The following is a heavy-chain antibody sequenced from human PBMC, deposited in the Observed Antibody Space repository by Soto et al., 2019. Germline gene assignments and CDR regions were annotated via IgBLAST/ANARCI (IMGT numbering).Heavy chain of an antibody. CDR3: ARVTTGSFDY. V-gene: IGHV4-30-2*01. Sequence: KPSETLSLTCAVSGGSISSGGYSWSWIRQPPGKGLEWIGYIYHSGSTYYNPSLKSRVTISVDRSKNQFSLKLSSVTAADTAVYYCARVTTGSFDYWGQGTLVTVSS. J-gene: IGHJ4*02. CDR2: IYHSGST. CDR1: GGSISSGGYS. D-gene: IGHD1-1*01.